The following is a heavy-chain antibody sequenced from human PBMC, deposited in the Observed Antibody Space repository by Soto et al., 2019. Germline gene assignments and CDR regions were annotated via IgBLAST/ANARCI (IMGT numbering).Heavy chain of an antibody. Sequence: SETLSLTGTVSGGSISSYDWSWIRQPPGKGLEWIGYIYYSGSNNYNPSLKSRVTISVDTSKNQFSLKLSSVTAADTAVYYCARDLGIDNTHYLAFDPWGQGTLVTVSS. CDR1: GGSISSYD. J-gene: IGHJ5*02. D-gene: IGHD1-20*01. CDR2: IYYSGSN. V-gene: IGHV4-59*01. CDR3: ARDLGIDNTHYLAFDP.